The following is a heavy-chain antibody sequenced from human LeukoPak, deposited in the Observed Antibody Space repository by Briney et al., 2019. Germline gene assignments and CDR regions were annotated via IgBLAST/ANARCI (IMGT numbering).Heavy chain of an antibody. D-gene: IGHD4/OR15-4a*01. CDR1: GGSLSGYY. J-gene: IGHJ4*02. CDR3: AREGRMSMGIEY. CDR2: INHGGST. Sequence: SETLSLTCVVYGGSLSGYYWSWIRQSPGKGLEWIGEINHGGSTNYNPSLKSRVTMSVDTSKNHFSLKLSSVTAADTAVYFCAREGRMSMGIEYWGQGTLVTVSS. V-gene: IGHV4-34*01.